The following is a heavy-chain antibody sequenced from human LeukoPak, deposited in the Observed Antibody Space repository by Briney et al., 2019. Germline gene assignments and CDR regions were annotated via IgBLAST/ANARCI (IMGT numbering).Heavy chain of an antibody. CDR3: VRGADFYDSDGYYYVNYYMDV. D-gene: IGHD3-22*01. J-gene: IGHJ6*03. V-gene: IGHV3-21*01. CDR2: ITSRSDFI. CDR1: GFTFDTYN. Sequence: GGSLRPSCAASGFTFDTYNMNWVRQAPGKGLEWVASITSRSDFIYHADSLKGRFTMSRDNAKNSLFLQMDSLRAEDKAVYYCVRGADFYDSDGYYYVNYYMDVWGKGTTVTVSS.